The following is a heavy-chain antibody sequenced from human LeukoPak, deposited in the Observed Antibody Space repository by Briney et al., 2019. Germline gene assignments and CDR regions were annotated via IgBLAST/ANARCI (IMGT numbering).Heavy chain of an antibody. CDR1: GYTFTSYD. J-gene: IGHJ6*03. Sequence: ASVKVSCKASGYTFTSYDSNWVRQATGQELEWMEWMNTNSGNTGYAQKFQGRVTITRNTSISTAYMELGSLRSEDTAVYYCARVGSSSGWYYYYMDVWGKGTTVTVSS. D-gene: IGHD6-19*01. CDR3: ARVGSSSGWYYYYMDV. V-gene: IGHV1-8*03. CDR2: MNTNSGNT.